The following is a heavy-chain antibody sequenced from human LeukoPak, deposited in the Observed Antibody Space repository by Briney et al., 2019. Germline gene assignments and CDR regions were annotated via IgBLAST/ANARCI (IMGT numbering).Heavy chain of an antibody. D-gene: IGHD2-2*01. CDR3: AEGRLKRYCSSTSCYPTPGSYYYYGMDV. J-gene: IGHJ6*02. CDR2: IYYSGST. Sequence: SETLSLTCAVSGGSISSASNYWGWIRQPPGKGLEWIGTIYYSGSTYYNPSLKSRVTISIDTSKNQFSLKLSSVTAADTAVYYCAEGRLKRYCSSTSCYPTPGSYYYYGMDVWGQGTTVTVSS. CDR1: GGSISSASNY. V-gene: IGHV4-39*01.